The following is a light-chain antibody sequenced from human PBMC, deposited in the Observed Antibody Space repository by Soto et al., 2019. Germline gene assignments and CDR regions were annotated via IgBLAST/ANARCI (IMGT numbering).Light chain of an antibody. CDR3: QQYNNHWT. V-gene: IGKV3-15*01. J-gene: IGKJ1*01. CDR1: QSVRSN. Sequence: EIVMTQSPATLSVSPGERATLSCRASQSVRSNLAWYQQKPGQAPRLLIYGASTRATGIPARFSGSGSGTEFTLTISSLQSEDFAVYYCQQYNNHWTFGQGTKVEIQ. CDR2: GAS.